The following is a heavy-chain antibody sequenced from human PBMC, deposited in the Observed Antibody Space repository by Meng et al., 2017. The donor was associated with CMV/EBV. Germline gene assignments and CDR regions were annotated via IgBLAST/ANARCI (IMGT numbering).Heavy chain of an antibody. CDR3: ARYYPSLPYYDFWSGYHYYYYYGMDV. V-gene: IGHV3-48*04. CDR1: GFTLSSYG. J-gene: IGHJ6*02. Sequence: GESLKISCAASGFTLSSYGMHWVRQAPGKGLEWVSYISSSGSTIYYADSVKGRFTISRDNAKNSLYLQMNSLRAEDTAVYYCARYYPSLPYYDFWSGYHYYYYYGMDVWGQGTTVTVSS. CDR2: ISSSGSTI. D-gene: IGHD3-3*01.